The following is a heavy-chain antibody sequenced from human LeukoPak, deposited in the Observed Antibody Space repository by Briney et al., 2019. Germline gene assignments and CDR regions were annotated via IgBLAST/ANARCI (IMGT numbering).Heavy chain of an antibody. J-gene: IGHJ4*02. V-gene: IGHV3-23*01. CDR3: AKSWLLIDY. Sequence: GGSLRLSCAASGFTFSNYAMSWVRQAPGKGLEWVSAIGGSGGTTYYADSVKGRFTISRDNSKNTLYLQMNSLRAEDTAVYYCAKSWLLIDYWGQGTLVTVSS. CDR2: IGGSGGTT. CDR1: GFTFSNYA. D-gene: IGHD2-15*01.